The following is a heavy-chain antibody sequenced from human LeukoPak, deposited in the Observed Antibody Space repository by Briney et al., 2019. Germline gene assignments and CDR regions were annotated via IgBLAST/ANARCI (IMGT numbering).Heavy chain of an antibody. Sequence: GASVKVSCKASGYTFTRYGISWVRQAPGQGLEWMGWISAYNGHTNYAQKLQGRVTMTTDTSTSTAYMELRSLRSDDTAVYYCAMPGPQLERFVGDAFDIWGQGTMVIVSS. CDR3: AMPGPQLERFVGDAFDI. V-gene: IGHV1-18*01. D-gene: IGHD1-1*01. J-gene: IGHJ3*02. CDR2: ISAYNGHT. CDR1: GYTFTRYG.